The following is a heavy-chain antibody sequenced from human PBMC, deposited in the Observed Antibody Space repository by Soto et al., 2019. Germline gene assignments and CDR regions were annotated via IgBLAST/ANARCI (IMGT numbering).Heavy chain of an antibody. CDR2: IIPIFGTA. J-gene: IGHJ6*02. CDR3: ARDTCSSTSFSAGYYYYYGMDV. D-gene: IGHD2-2*01. CDR1: GGTFSSYA. Sequence: SVKVSCKASGGTFSSYAISWVRQAPGQGLEWMGGIIPIFGTANYAQKFQGRVTITADESTSTAYMELSSLRSEDTAVYYCARDTCSSTSFSAGYYYYYGMDVWRRLTRVTVSS. V-gene: IGHV1-69*13.